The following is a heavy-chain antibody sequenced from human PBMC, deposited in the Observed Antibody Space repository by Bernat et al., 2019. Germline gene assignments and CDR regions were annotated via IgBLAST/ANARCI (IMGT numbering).Heavy chain of an antibody. CDR1: GFTFSSYA. J-gene: IGHJ4*02. Sequence: EVQLLESGGGLVQPGGSLRLSCAASGFTFSSYAMSWVRQAPGKGLEWVSAISGSGGSTYYADSVKGRFTISRDNSKNTLYLQMNSLRAEDTAVYYCAILSKAISSSWDRFDYWGQGTLVTVSS. V-gene: IGHV3-23*01. CDR2: ISGSGGST. CDR3: AILSKAISSSWDRFDY. D-gene: IGHD6-13*01.